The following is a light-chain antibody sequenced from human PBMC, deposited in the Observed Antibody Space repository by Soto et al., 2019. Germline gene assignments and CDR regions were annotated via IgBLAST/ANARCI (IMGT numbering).Light chain of an antibody. CDR1: QGIGSF. J-gene: IGKJ4*01. V-gene: IGKV1-9*01. CDR2: AAS. CDR3: QQLNSYPT. Sequence: IQLTQSPSSLSASVGDRVTSTCRASQGIGSFLAWYQQKPGKAPKLLIHAASTLQSGFPSRFSGSGSGTDFTLTISSLQPEDFATYYCQQLNSYPTFGGGTKVEIQ.